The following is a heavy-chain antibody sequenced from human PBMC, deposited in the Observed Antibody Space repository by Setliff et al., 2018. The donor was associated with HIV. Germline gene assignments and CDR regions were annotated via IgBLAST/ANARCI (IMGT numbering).Heavy chain of an antibody. V-gene: IGHV3-7*01. CDR3: AGSRGYFVKAD. Sequence: GSLRLSCAASGFTFTSYWMSWVRQPPGKGLEWVANINQNGREKYYVDSVKGRFTISRDNAKNSLSLQMNSLRGEDTAVYYCAGSRGYFVKADWGQGTLVTVSS. CDR1: GFTFTSYW. J-gene: IGHJ4*02. CDR2: INQNGREK. D-gene: IGHD3-22*01.